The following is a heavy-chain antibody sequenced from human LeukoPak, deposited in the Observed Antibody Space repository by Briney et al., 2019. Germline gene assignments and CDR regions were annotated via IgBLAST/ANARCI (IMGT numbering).Heavy chain of an antibody. CDR3: ARDYGGFCTSDNCYRTIFDY. D-gene: IGHD2-2*02. J-gene: IGHJ4*02. CDR1: GYTFTGYY. V-gene: IGHV1-2*02. CDR2: TNPNSGGA. Sequence: ASVKVSCKASGYTFTGYYMHWVRQAPGQGLEWMGWTNPNSGGANYAQKFQGRVTMTRDTSISTAYMDLSSLGSDDTAVYYCARDYGGFCTSDNCYRTIFDYWGQGTLVTVSS.